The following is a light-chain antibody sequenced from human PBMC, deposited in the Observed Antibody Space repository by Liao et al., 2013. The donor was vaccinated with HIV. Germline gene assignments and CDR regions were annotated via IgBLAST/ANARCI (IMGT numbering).Light chain of an antibody. CDR2: YDS. CDR1: NIGSKS. Sequence: SYELTQPPSVSVAPGKTARITCGGNNIGSKSVHWYQQKPGQAPVLVISYDSDRPSGIPERFSGSNSGNTATLTISRVEAGDEADYYCQAWDSSTEVFGGGTKLTVL. J-gene: IGLJ3*02. V-gene: IGLV3-21*01. CDR3: QAWDSSTEV.